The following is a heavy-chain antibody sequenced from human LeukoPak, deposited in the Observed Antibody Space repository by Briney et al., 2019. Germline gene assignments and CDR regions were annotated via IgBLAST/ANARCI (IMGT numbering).Heavy chain of an antibody. CDR3: TKVRAGWYFDY. D-gene: IGHD6-19*01. CDR2: IKQDGREK. Sequence: GGSLRLSCADSGFTFSSYRMSWVRQAPGKGLEWVASIKQDGREKYYVDSVKGRFTISRDNSKNTLYLEMNSLRAEDTAVYYCTKVRAGWYFDYWGQGTLVTVSS. V-gene: IGHV3-7*03. CDR1: GFTFSSYR. J-gene: IGHJ4*02.